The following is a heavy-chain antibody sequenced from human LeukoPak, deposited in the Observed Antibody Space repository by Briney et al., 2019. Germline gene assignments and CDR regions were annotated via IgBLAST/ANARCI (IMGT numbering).Heavy chain of an antibody. J-gene: IGHJ4*02. Sequence: GGSLRLSCAASGFTFDDYTMHWVRQAPGKGLEWVSLISWDGGSTYYADSVKGRFTISRDNSKNSLYLQMNSLRTEDTALYYCAKDIRGYFDYWGQGTLVTVSS. CDR3: AKDIRGYFDY. V-gene: IGHV3-43*01. D-gene: IGHD3-10*01. CDR1: GFTFDDYT. CDR2: ISWDGGST.